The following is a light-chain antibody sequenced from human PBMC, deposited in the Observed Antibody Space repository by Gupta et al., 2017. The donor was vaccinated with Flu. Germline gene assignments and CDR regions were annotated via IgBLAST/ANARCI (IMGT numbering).Light chain of an antibody. Sequence: EIVLTQSPATLSLSPGERATLSCRASRSVSSYLAWYQQKPGQAPRLLIYDASNRATGIPARFSGSGSETDFTLTISSLEPEDFAVYYCQQRSNWPYTFGQGTKLEIK. V-gene: IGKV3-11*01. CDR3: QQRSNWPYT. CDR2: DAS. J-gene: IGKJ2*01. CDR1: RSVSSY.